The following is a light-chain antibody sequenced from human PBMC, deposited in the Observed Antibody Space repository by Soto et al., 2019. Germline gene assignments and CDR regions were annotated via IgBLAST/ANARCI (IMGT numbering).Light chain of an antibody. J-gene: IGKJ3*01. V-gene: IGKV3-15*01. CDR1: QSIGSN. CDR2: GAS. CDR3: QQYNKWPLFT. Sequence: ETVLTQSPATLSVSPGERATLSCRASQSIGSNLAWYQQRPGQPPRLLIYGASIRATGVPARISGSGSGTEFTLTINSLQSEDFALYYCQQYNKWPLFTFGPGTKVDMK.